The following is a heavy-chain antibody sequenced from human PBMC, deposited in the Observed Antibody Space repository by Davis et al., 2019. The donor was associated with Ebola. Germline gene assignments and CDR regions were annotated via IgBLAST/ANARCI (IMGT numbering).Heavy chain of an antibody. CDR2: ITGSGDST. D-gene: IGHD4-17*01. V-gene: IGHV3-23*01. Sequence: SPMTSCAAPGFTYDDYAMNRVRQAPGKGLEWVSTITGSGDSTHYADSVKGRFTISRDNSKNTLCLQMNSLRAEDTAVYYCAKDKGYGVPFDYWGQGTLVTVSS. J-gene: IGHJ4*02. CDR1: GFTYDDYA. CDR3: AKDKGYGVPFDY.